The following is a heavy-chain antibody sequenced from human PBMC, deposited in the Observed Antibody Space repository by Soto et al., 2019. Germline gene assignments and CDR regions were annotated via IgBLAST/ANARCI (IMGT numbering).Heavy chain of an antibody. J-gene: IGHJ6*02. CDR2: IYHSGST. V-gene: IGHV4-4*02. Sequence: SETLSLTCAVSGGSISSSYWWSWVRQPPGKGLEWIGEIYHSGSTNYNPSLKSRVTISVDKSKNQFSLKLSSVTAADTAVYYCARSPDSSGYYPRRYYYGMDVWGQGTTVTV. CDR1: GGSISSSYW. D-gene: IGHD3-22*01. CDR3: ARSPDSSGYYPRRYYYGMDV.